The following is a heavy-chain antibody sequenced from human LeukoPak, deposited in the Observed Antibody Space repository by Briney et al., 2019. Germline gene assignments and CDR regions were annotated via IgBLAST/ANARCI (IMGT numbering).Heavy chain of an antibody. J-gene: IGHJ6*02. D-gene: IGHD6-19*01. CDR3: AKDQVAGTGSYYYYGMDV. CDR2: ISYDGSNK. V-gene: IGHV3-30*18. Sequence: QTGGSLRLSCAASGFTFSSYGMHWVRQAPGKGLEWVAVISYDGSNKYYADSVKGRFTISRDNSKNTLYLQMNSLRAEDTAVYYCAKDQVAGTGSYYYYGMDVWGQGTTVTVSS. CDR1: GFTFSSYG.